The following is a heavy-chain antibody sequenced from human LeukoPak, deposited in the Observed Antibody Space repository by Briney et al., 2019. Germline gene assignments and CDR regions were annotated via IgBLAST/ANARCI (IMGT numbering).Heavy chain of an antibody. CDR2: IYSGGST. V-gene: IGHV3-53*01. D-gene: IGHD5-18*01. J-gene: IGHJ4*02. CDR1: GFTVSSSY. Sequence: GGSLRLSCAASGFTVSSSYMSWVRQAPGRGLEWVSLIYSGGSTYYAASVKGRFTISRDNSKNTLYLQMNSLRPEDTAVYYCAKGYNYAYEYWGQGTLVTVSS. CDR3: AKGYNYAYEY.